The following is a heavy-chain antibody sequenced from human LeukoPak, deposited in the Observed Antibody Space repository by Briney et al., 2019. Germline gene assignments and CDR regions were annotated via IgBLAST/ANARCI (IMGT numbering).Heavy chain of an antibody. Sequence: PGGSLRLSCAASGFTVSSNYMSWVRQAPGKGLEWVSVIYSGGSTYYADSVKGRFTISRDNSKNTLVLEMKYVRAEDTAVYYCARGVGVRGVIPQTLQYWGQGTLVSVSS. J-gene: IGHJ4*02. V-gene: IGHV3-66*01. CDR1: GFTVSSNY. CDR2: IYSGGST. CDR3: ARGVGVRGVIPQTLQY. D-gene: IGHD3-10*01.